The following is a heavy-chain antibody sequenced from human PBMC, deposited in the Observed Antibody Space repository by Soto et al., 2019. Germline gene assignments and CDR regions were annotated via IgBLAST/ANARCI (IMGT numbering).Heavy chain of an antibody. CDR1: GFTFSSSV. Sequence: EVQLLESGGGLVQPGGSLRFSCAASGFTFSSSVMSWVRQAPGKGLEWVSSISGSGTSTYYADSVKGRFTISRDNSKNTLYLQMNCLRAEDTAVYYCAKGVGGGNSVYFDYWGQGTLVTVSS. J-gene: IGHJ4*02. D-gene: IGHD3-10*01. V-gene: IGHV3-23*01. CDR2: ISGSGTST. CDR3: AKGVGGGNSVYFDY.